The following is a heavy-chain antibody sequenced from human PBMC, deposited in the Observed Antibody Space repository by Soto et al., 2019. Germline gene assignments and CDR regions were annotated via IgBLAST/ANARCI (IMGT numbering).Heavy chain of an antibody. CDR2: INPNSGGT. J-gene: IGHJ4*02. Sequence: ASVKVSCKASGYTFTGYYMHWVRQAPGQGLEWMGWINPNSGGTNYAQKFQGWVTMTRDTPISTAYMELSRLRSDDTAVYYCARGVEDIAVAATTDFDYWGQGTLVTVSS. CDR1: GYTFTGYY. CDR3: ARGVEDIAVAATTDFDY. D-gene: IGHD6-19*01. V-gene: IGHV1-2*04.